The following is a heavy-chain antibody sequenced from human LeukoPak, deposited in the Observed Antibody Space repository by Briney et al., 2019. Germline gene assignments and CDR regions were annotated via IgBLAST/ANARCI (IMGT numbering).Heavy chain of an antibody. V-gene: IGHV3-23*01. D-gene: IGHD6-6*01. CDR1: GFTFSSYA. CDR3: AKGESIARGEYFQH. J-gene: IGHJ1*01. CDR2: ISGSGGST. Sequence: LSCAASGFTFSSYAMSWVRQAPGKGLEXVXAISGSGGSTYYADSVKGRFTISRDNSKNTLYLQMNSLRAEDTAVYYCAKGESIARGEYFQHGGQGTLVTVS.